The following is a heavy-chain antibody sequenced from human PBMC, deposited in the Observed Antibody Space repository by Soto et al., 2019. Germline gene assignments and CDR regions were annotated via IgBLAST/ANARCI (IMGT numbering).Heavy chain of an antibody. CDR2: ISSSGSTM. CDR1: GFTFNTYE. V-gene: IGHV3-48*03. Sequence: VQLVESGGGLVQPGGSLRLSCAASGFTFNTYEMNWVRQAPGKGLEWVSYISSSGSTMYYADSVKGRFTISRDNAKNSLFLQMNSLRDEATDVYYCENMGRRSNAFDIWGQGTLVTVSS. CDR3: ENMGRRSNAFDI. D-gene: IGHD1-26*01. J-gene: IGHJ3*02.